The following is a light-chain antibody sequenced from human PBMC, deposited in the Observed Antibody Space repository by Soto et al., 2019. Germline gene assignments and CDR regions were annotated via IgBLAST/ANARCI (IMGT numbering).Light chain of an antibody. CDR2: GAS. Sequence: EIVLTQSPGTLSLSPGERATLSCRASQSVSSSYLAWYQQKPGQAPRLLIYGASSRATGIPDRFSGSGSGTDFTLTISRLEPEDFAVYYCQCYGSSPLFTFGPGTKVDI. V-gene: IGKV3-20*01. CDR1: QSVSSSY. CDR3: QCYGSSPLFT. J-gene: IGKJ3*01.